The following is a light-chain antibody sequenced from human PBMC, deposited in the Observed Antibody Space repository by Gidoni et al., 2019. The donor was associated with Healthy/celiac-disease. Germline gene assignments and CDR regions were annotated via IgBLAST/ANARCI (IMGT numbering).Light chain of an antibody. CDR1: QDISNY. Sequence: DIQMTQSPSSLSASVGDRVTITCQASQDISNYLNWYQQKPGKAPKLLIYDASNLETGVPSRFSGSGSGTDFTFTISSLQPEDIATYYCQQYDNLLALTCXGXTKVEIK. J-gene: IGKJ4*01. CDR2: DAS. V-gene: IGKV1-33*01. CDR3: QQYDNLLALT.